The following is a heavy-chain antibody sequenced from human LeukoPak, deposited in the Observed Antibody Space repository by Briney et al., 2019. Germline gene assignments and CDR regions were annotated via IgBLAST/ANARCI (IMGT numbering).Heavy chain of an antibody. D-gene: IGHD3-10*01. CDR2: IYYSGST. CDR1: GGSISSYY. V-gene: IGHV4-59*01. Sequence: SETLSLTCTVSGGSISSYYWSWIRQPPGKGLEWIGYIYYSGSTNYNPSLKSRVTISVDTSKNQFSLKLSSVTAADTAVYYCARAAGGYRTFDYWGQGTLVTVSS. CDR3: ARAAGGYRTFDY. J-gene: IGHJ4*02.